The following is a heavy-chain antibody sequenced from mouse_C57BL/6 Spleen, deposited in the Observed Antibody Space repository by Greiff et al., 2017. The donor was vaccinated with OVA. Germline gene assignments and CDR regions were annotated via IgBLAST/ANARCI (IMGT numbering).Heavy chain of an antibody. CDR2: ISDGGSYT. CDR1: GFTFSSYA. D-gene: IGHD1-1*01. V-gene: IGHV5-4*01. Sequence: EVMLVESGGGLVKPGGSLKLSCAASGFTFSSYAMSWVRQTPEKRLEWVATISDGGSYTYYPDNVKGRFTISRDNAKNNLYLQMSHLKSEDTAMYYCAREAYGSSYPYWYFDVWGTGTTVTVSS. CDR3: AREAYGSSYPYWYFDV. J-gene: IGHJ1*03.